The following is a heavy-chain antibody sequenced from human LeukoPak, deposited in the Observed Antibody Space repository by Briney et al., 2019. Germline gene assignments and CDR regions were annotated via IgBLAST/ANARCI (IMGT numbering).Heavy chain of an antibody. D-gene: IGHD3-10*01. J-gene: IGHJ6*03. CDR1: GGTFSSYA. Sequence: GSSVKVSCKASGGTFSSYAISWVRQAPGQGLEWMGGIIPIFGTANYAQKFQGRVTITADKSTSTAYMELSSLRSEDTAVYYCARDYGSGSYYNSYYYYMDVWGKGTTVTISS. V-gene: IGHV1-69*06. CDR3: ARDYGSGSYYNSYYYYMDV. CDR2: IIPIFGTA.